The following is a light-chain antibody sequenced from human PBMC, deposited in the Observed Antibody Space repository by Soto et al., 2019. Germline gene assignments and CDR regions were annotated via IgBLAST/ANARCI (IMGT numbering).Light chain of an antibody. CDR1: WSNIGRNP. V-gene: IGLV1-44*01. CDR3: ATWDDSLDNWV. CDR2: TNN. Sequence: QSVLTQPPSTSGTPGQRVTISCSGTWSNIGRNPVNWYQQLPGTAPKLLIYTNNQRPSGVPDRFSGSTSGTSASLAINGLQSDDEADYYCATWDDSLDNWVFGGGTKVTVL. J-gene: IGLJ3*02.